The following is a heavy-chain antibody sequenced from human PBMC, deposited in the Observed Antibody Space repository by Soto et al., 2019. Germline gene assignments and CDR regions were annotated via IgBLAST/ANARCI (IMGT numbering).Heavy chain of an antibody. CDR2: IIPIFGTA. J-gene: IGHJ6*02. Sequence: SVKVSCKASGGTFSSYAISWVRQAPGQGLEWMGGIIPIFGTANYAQKFQGRVTITADESTSTAYMELSSLRSEDTAVYYCARAYYYGSGSPIYGMDVWGQGATVTVS. CDR1: GGTFSSYA. V-gene: IGHV1-69*13. CDR3: ARAYYYGSGSPIYGMDV. D-gene: IGHD3-10*01.